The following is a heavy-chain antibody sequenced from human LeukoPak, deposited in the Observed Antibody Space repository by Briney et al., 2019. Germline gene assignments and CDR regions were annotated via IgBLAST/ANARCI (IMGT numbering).Heavy chain of an antibody. Sequence: SETLSLTCTVSGGSISSYYWNWLRQPPGKGLEGIGYIYYSVSTNYNPSLKSRVTISVHTSKNQFSLTLSSVTAADTAVYYCARAGRTDGYKSYFDYWGQGTLVTVSS. D-gene: IGHD5-24*01. J-gene: IGHJ4*02. CDR1: GGSISSYY. CDR2: IYYSVST. CDR3: ARAGRTDGYKSYFDY. V-gene: IGHV4-59*01.